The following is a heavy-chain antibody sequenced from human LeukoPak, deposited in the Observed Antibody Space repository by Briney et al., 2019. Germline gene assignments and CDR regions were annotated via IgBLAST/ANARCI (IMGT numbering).Heavy chain of an antibody. CDR3: ARGQGGSGWYYFDY. Sequence: GGSLRLSCAASGFTFSSYEMNWVRQAPGKGLEWVSYISSSGSTIYYADSVKGRFTISRDNAKNSLYLQMNSLRAEDTAVYYCARGQGGSGWYYFDYWGQGTLVTVSS. J-gene: IGHJ4*02. CDR1: GFTFSSYE. D-gene: IGHD6-19*01. V-gene: IGHV3-48*03. CDR2: ISSSGSTI.